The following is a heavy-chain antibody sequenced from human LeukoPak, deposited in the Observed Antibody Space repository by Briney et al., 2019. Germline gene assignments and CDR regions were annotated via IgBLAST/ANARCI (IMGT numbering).Heavy chain of an antibody. CDR3: AGAPHTYYDFWSGYEFDY. Sequence: SETLSLTCTVSGGSLSSYYWSWIRQPPGKGLEWVGYIYYSGSTNYNPSLKSRVTISVDTSKNQFSLKLSSVTAADTAVYYCAGAPHTYYDFWSGYEFDYWGQGTLVTVSS. V-gene: IGHV4-59*01. CDR1: GGSLSSYY. J-gene: IGHJ4*02. D-gene: IGHD3-3*01. CDR2: IYYSGST.